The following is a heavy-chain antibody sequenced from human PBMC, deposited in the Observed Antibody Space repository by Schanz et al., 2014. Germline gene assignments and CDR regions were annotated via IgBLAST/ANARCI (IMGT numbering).Heavy chain of an antibody. J-gene: IGHJ4*02. D-gene: IGHD3-10*01. CDR1: GFTFSSYS. Sequence: EVQLLESGGGLVQPGGSLRLSCTASGFTFSSYSMNWVRQAPGKGLVWVSRINGDGSRTAYADSVKGRFTISRDNAKNSLYLQMNSLRPEDTAVYYCAKYRGYYRVSGSYRELEYWGQGTLVTVSS. CDR2: INGDGSRT. CDR3: AKYRGYYRVSGSYRELEY. V-gene: IGHV3-48*01.